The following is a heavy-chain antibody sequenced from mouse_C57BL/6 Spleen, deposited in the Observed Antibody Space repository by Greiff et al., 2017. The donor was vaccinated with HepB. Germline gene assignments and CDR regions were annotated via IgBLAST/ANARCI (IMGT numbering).Heavy chain of an antibody. CDR1: GYTFTDYE. Sequence: VQLQQSGAELVRPGASVTLSCKASGYTFTDYEMHWVKQTPVHGLEWIGAIDPETGGTAYNQKFKGKAILTADKSSSTAYMELRSLTSEDSAVYYCTRKRGDYYGTGYAMDYWGQGTSVTVSS. V-gene: IGHV1-15*01. J-gene: IGHJ4*01. CDR3: TRKRGDYYGTGYAMDY. D-gene: IGHD1-1*01. CDR2: IDPETGGT.